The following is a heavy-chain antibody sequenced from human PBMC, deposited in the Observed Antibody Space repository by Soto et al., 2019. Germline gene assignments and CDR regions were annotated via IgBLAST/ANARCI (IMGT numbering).Heavy chain of an antibody. Sequence: SVKVSCKASGGTFSRYAINWVRQAPGQGLEWMGGIIPMFGKANYAQKFQDRVTITADESTSTGYMELRSLTSEDTAVYYCARDGTLYDSSGYYYLYWGHGTLVPVSP. V-gene: IGHV1-69*13. D-gene: IGHD3-22*01. CDR1: GGTFSRYA. CDR2: IIPMFGKA. J-gene: IGHJ4*01. CDR3: ARDGTLYDSSGYYYLY.